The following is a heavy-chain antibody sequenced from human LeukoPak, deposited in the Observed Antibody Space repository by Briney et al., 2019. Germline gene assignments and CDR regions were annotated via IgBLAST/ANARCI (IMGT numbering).Heavy chain of an antibody. CDR3: ARSVGKQQLVPRDYYYYYMDV. Sequence: GASVKVSCKASGYTFTSYGISWVRQAPGQGLEWMGRISAYNGNTNYAQKLQGRVTMTTDTSTSTAYMELRSLRSDDTAVYYCARSVGKQQLVPRDYYYYYMDVWGKGTTVTVSS. V-gene: IGHV1-18*01. J-gene: IGHJ6*03. CDR1: GYTFTSYG. CDR2: ISAYNGNT. D-gene: IGHD6-13*01.